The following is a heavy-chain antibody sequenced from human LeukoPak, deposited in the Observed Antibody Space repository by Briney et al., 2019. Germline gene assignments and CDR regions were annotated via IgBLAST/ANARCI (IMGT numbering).Heavy chain of an antibody. D-gene: IGHD6-13*01. CDR3: AREQGSSWYGRTFDP. CDR1: GFTFSSYA. V-gene: IGHV3-30-3*01. CDR2: MSYDGSNK. Sequence: GRSLRLSCAASGFTFSSYAMHWVRQAPGKGLEWVAVMSYDGSNKCYADSVKGLFTISRDNSKNTLYLQMNSLRAEDTAVYYCAREQGSSWYGRTFDPWGQGTLVTVSS. J-gene: IGHJ5*02.